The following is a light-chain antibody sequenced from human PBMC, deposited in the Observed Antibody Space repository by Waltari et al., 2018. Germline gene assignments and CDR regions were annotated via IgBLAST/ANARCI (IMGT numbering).Light chain of an antibody. CDR3: ALYMGSGMWV. V-gene: IGLV8-61*01. CDR2: KAN. J-gene: IGLJ3*02. CDR1: SVSLSPTSY. Sequence: QTLVTQDPSSSVSPGGTDTLTFAWSSVSLSPTSYPTWYQQTPGQAPRTLVYKANARSSGVPDRFAGSILGNTAALTITGAQADDESDYYCALYMGSGMWVFGGGTRLTVL.